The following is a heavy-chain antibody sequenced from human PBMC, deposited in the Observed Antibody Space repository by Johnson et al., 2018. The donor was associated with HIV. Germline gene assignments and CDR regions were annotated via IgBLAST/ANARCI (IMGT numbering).Heavy chain of an antibody. CDR3: ATEARGVHGTLRFLEWSDGFDI. V-gene: IGHV3-30*04. D-gene: IGHD3-3*01. J-gene: IGHJ3*02. CDR1: GFSFSSYA. CDR2: MSFDGSNK. Sequence: QMQLVESGGGVVQPGRSLRLSCAASGFSFSSYAMHWVRQAPGKGLEWVALMSFDGSNKYYADSVKGRFTISRYNSKNTLYLQMNSLRTEDTAVYYCATEARGVHGTLRFLEWSDGFDIWGQGTMVTVSS.